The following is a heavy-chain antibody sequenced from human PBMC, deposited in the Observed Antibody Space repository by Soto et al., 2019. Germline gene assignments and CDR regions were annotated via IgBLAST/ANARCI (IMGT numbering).Heavy chain of an antibody. J-gene: IGHJ4*02. V-gene: IGHV1-46*01. CDR2: INPSGGST. D-gene: IGHD3-22*01. CDR1: GYTFTSYY. Sequence: GASVKVCCKASGYTFTSYYMHWVRQAPGQGLEWMGIINPSGGSTSYAQKFQGRVTMTRDTSTSTVYMELSSLRSEDTAVYYCAAPKGTYYYDSSGYYPLDYWGQGTLVTVSS. CDR3: AAPKGTYYYDSSGYYPLDY.